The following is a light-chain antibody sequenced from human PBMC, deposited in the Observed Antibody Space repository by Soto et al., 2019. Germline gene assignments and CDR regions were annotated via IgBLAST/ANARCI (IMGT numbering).Light chain of an antibody. J-gene: IGLJ2*01. CDR2: ANN. Sequence: QSVLTQSPSVSGAPGQRVTISCTGSTSNIGGGHDVHWYQQLPETAPKLLIYANNNRPSGVPDRFSGSKSGTSASLAITGLQAEDEADYYCQSYDSSLRGVVFGGGTKVTVL. CDR3: QSYDSSLRGVV. V-gene: IGLV1-40*01. CDR1: TSNIGGGHD.